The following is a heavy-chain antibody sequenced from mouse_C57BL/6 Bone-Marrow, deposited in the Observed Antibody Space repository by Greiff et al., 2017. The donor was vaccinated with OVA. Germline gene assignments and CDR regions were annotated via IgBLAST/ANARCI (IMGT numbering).Heavy chain of an antibody. CDR2: IWRGGST. CDR3: AKNLGPYGSSPWFAY. CDR1: GFSFTSYG. J-gene: IGHJ3*01. D-gene: IGHD1-1*01. Sequence: QVQLQQSGPGLVQPSQRLSITCTVSGFSFTSYGVHWVRQSPGKGLEWLGVIWRGGSTDYNAAFMSRLSITKDNSKSQVFFKMNSLQADDTAIYYCAKNLGPYGSSPWFAYWGQGTLVTVSA. V-gene: IGHV2-5*01.